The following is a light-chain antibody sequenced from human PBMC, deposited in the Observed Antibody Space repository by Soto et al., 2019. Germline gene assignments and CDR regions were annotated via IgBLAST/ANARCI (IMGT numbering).Light chain of an antibody. J-gene: IGLJ2*01. CDR3: SSYTSSSTLVV. V-gene: IGLV2-14*01. CDR2: DVS. CDR1: SNDVGGYNY. Sequence: QSALTQPASVSGSPGQSITISCTGTSNDVGGYNYVSWYQQHPGKAPKLMIYDVSNRPSGVSNRFSGSKSGNTASLTISGLQAEDEADYYYSSYTSSSTLVVFGGGTKLTVL.